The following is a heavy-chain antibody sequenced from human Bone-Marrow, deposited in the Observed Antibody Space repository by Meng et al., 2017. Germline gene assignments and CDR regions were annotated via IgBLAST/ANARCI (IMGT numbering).Heavy chain of an antibody. V-gene: IGHV3-30*04. CDR1: GFTFSSYA. Sequence: GESLKISCAASGFTFSSYAMHWVRQAPGKGLEWVAVISYDGSNKYYADSVKGRFTISRDNSKNTLYLQMNSLRAEDTAVYYCARKYSSSWPVDDWGQGTRVTVSS. D-gene: IGHD6-13*01. CDR2: ISYDGSNK. CDR3: ARKYSSSWPVDD. J-gene: IGHJ4*02.